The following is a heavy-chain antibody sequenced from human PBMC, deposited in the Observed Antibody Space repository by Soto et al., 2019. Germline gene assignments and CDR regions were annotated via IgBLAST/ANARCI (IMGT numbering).Heavy chain of an antibody. D-gene: IGHD3-3*01. CDR1: GFTFSSYW. Sequence: GGSLRLSCAASGFTFSSYWMHWVRQAPGKGLVWVSRINSDGSSTSYADSVKGRFTISRDNAKNTLYLQMNSLRAEDTAVYYCARDRRPYDFWSGHDYWGQGTLVTVSS. CDR3: ARDRRPYDFWSGHDY. V-gene: IGHV3-74*01. CDR2: INSDGSST. J-gene: IGHJ4*02.